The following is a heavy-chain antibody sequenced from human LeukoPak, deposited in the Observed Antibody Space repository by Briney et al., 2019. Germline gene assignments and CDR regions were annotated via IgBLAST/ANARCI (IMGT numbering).Heavy chain of an antibody. Sequence: GGSLRLSCEASGFTFSNHWMSWVRQAPGKGLEWVANIRQDGSEKYYVDSVKGRFTISRDSAKNSLFLQMNSLRAEDTAVYYCARDRSSGRVNWFDPWGQGTLVTVSS. CDR3: ARDRSSGRVNWFDP. D-gene: IGHD3-10*01. J-gene: IGHJ5*02. CDR1: GFTFSNHW. CDR2: IRQDGSEK. V-gene: IGHV3-7*01.